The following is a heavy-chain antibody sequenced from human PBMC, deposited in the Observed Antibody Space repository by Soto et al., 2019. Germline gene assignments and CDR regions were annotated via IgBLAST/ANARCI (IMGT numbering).Heavy chain of an antibody. V-gene: IGHV4-30-2*01. Sequence: QLQLQESGSGLVKPSQTLSLTCAVSGGSISSGGYSWRWIRQPPGKGLEWIGYIYHSGSTYYNPYIKSRVTILVDRSKNQFSLTLSSVTAADTAVYYCDRGEVVALGYWGQGTLVTVSS. CDR1: GGSISSGGYS. CDR3: DRGEVVALGY. CDR2: IYHSGST. J-gene: IGHJ4*02. D-gene: IGHD2-15*01.